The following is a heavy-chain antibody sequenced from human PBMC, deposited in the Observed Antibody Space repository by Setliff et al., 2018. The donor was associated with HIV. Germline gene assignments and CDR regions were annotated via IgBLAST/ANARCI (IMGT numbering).Heavy chain of an antibody. CDR1: GYIFSAYY. J-gene: IGHJ4*02. D-gene: IGHD1-1*01. CDR3: ALANIVSTARWNH. Sequence: GASVKVSCKTSGYIFSAYYVHWLRRAPGQGLEWMGWINYNNGDTKYAERFQGRVTMTRDTSISTVYMDLNRLTSDDTAVYYCALANIVSTARWNHWGRGTLVT. V-gene: IGHV1-2*02. CDR2: INYNNGDT.